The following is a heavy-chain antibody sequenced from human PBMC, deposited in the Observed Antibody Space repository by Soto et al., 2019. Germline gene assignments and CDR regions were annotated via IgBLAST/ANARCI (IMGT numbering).Heavy chain of an antibody. V-gene: IGHV1-18*04. CDR3: AGSPLREGSGWVYYFYGMDV. CDR1: GYTFTSYG. J-gene: IGHJ6*02. Sequence: QVQLVQSGAEVKKPGASVKVSCKASGYTFTSYGISWVRQAPGQGLEWMGWISAYNGNTNYAQKLQGRVNMTTDTATSTAYMELRSLRSDDTVVYYCAGSPLREGSGWVYYFYGMDVWGQGTTVTVSS. CDR2: ISAYNGNT. D-gene: IGHD6-19*01.